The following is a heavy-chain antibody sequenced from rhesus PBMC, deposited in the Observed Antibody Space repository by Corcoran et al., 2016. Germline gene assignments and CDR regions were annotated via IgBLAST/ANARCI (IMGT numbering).Heavy chain of an antibody. Sequence: QVQLVQSGAEVKQPGASVKLSCKASGYTFSSYSINWVRQGPGQGPEWMEWINHTNGNTGNTQNVQGRGTMTRDTSTSTAYMELSSLRSDDTAVYYCARRAYSSGWSLFYFDYWGQGVLVTVSS. CDR3: ARRAYSSGWSLFYFDY. J-gene: IGHJ4*01. V-gene: IGHV1-200*01. CDR1: GYTFSSYS. D-gene: IGHD6S26*01. CDR2: INHTNGNT.